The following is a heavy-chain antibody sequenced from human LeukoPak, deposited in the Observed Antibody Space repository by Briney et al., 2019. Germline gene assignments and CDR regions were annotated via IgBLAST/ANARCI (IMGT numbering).Heavy chain of an antibody. V-gene: IGHV4-59*01. CDR3: ARGPMDSGYTYFDY. J-gene: IGHJ4*02. D-gene: IGHD5-12*01. CDR2: FSYSGST. Sequence: SETLSLTCTVSGGSISSYYWSWIRQPPGKGLEWIGYFSYSGSTNYTPSLKSRVTISIDTSKNQFSLKLSSVTAADTAMYYCARGPMDSGYTYFDYWGLGTLVSVAS. CDR1: GGSISSYY.